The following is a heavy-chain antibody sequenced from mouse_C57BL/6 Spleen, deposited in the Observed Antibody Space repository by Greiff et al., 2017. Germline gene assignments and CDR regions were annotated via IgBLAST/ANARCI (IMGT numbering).Heavy chain of an antibody. CDR1: GFTFSDYG. J-gene: IGHJ1*03. CDR2: ISSGSSTI. CDR3: ARSDYWYFDV. V-gene: IGHV5-17*01. Sequence: EVKLQESGGGLVKPGGSLKLSCAASGFTFSDYGMHWVRQAPEKGLEWVAYISSGSSTIYYADTVKGRFTISRDNAKNTLFLQMTSLRSEDTAMYYCARSDYWYFDVWGTGTTLTVSS.